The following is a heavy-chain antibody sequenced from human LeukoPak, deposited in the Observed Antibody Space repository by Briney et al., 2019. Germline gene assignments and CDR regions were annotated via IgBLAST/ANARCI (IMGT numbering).Heavy chain of an antibody. CDR2: IYHSGST. V-gene: IGHV4-30-2*01. J-gene: IGHJ4*02. Sequence: SQTLSLTCAVSGGSISSGGYSWSWIRQPPGKGLEWIGYIYHSGSTYYNPSLKSRVTISVDRSKNQFSLKLSSVTAADTAVYYCARIGSPFDYWGQGTLVTVSS. CDR3: ARIGSPFDY. D-gene: IGHD3-10*01. CDR1: GGSISSGGYS.